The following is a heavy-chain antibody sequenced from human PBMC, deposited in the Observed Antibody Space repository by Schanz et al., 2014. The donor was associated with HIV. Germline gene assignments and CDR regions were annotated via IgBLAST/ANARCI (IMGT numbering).Heavy chain of an antibody. Sequence: VQLVESGGGLVQPGGSLRLSCSASGFTFSSYRMNWVRQAPGKGPQWGAVIWYDGSNKYYADSVKGRFTISRANSKNTLYLQMNSLRAEDTAMYFCARETGGSGWYTLDYWGQGTLVTVSS. V-gene: IGHV3-33*08. CDR3: ARETGGSGWYTLDY. J-gene: IGHJ4*02. CDR1: GFTFSSYR. CDR2: IWYDGSNK. D-gene: IGHD6-19*01.